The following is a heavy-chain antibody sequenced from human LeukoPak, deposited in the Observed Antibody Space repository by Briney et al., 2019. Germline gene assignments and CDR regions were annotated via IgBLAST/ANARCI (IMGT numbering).Heavy chain of an antibody. D-gene: IGHD3-3*01. Sequence: SVKVSCKPSGYTFTSYYMHSVRQAPGQGVEWVGIINPSGGSTSYAQKFQGRVTMTRATSTSTVYMELSSLRSEDTAVYYCARDLRRFLEWLSGWFDPWGQGTLVTVSS. CDR3: ARDLRRFLEWLSGWFDP. J-gene: IGHJ5*02. V-gene: IGHV1-46*03. CDR2: INPSGGST. CDR1: GYTFTSYY.